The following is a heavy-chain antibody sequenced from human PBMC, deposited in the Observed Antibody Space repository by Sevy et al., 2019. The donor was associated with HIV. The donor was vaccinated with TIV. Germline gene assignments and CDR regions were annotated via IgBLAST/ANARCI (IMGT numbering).Heavy chain of an antibody. CDR3: AKDGDDDSGGSFDY. J-gene: IGHJ4*02. D-gene: IGHD3-22*01. CDR2: ISWNSGSI. V-gene: IGHV3-9*01. Sequence: GGSLRLSCAASGFTFDDYAMHWVRQAPGKGLEWVSGISWNSGSIGYADSVKGRFTISRDNAKNSLYLQMNSLRAEDTALYYCAKDGDDDSGGSFDYWGQGTLVTVSS. CDR1: GFTFDDYA.